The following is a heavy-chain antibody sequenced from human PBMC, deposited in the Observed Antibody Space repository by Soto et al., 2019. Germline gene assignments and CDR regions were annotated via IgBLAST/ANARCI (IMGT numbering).Heavy chain of an antibody. CDR3: AKPFRIAVACYEGWYFDL. D-gene: IGHD6-19*01. CDR1: GFTFSSYG. CDR2: ISYDGSNN. V-gene: IGHV3-30*18. J-gene: IGHJ2*01. Sequence: QVQLVESGGGVVQPGRSLRLSCAASGFTFSSYGMHWVRQAPGKGLEWVAVISYDGSNNYYADSVKGRFTISRDNSKNTLYLQMNSLRAEDTAVYYCAKPFRIAVACYEGWYFDLWGRGTLVTVSS.